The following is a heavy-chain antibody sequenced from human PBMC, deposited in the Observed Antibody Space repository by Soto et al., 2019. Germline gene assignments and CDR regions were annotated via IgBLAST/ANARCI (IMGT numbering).Heavy chain of an antibody. J-gene: IGHJ4*02. CDR2: IYYHGST. CDR3: ARGRLVPAVNFDY. Sequence: SETLSLTCAVSGGHITSRTYSWGCIRQPPGKTLEWIGTIYYHGSTYSNPSLKSRVTISVDGSKNQFSLKVNSVTAADTAVYYCARGRLVPAVNFDYWGLGTLVTVSS. CDR1: GGHITSRTYS. V-gene: IGHV4-39*07. D-gene: IGHD2-2*01.